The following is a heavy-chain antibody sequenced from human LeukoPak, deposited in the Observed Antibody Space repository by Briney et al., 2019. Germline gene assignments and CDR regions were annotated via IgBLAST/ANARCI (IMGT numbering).Heavy chain of an antibody. CDR1: GGSFSGYY. J-gene: IGHJ5*02. CDR2: IYTSGST. CDR3: ATSYDAKTAPYDL. Sequence: SETLSLTCAVYGGSFSGYYWSWIRQPPGKGLEWIGYIYTSGSTDYNPSLKSRVTMSVDTSKNQLSMELRFLTAADTAVYYCATSYDAKTAPYDLWGQGTQVTVSS. D-gene: IGHD3-3*01. V-gene: IGHV4-4*09.